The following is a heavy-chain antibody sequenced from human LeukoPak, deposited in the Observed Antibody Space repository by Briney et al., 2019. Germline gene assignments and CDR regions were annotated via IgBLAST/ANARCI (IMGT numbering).Heavy chain of an antibody. CDR2: IYYSGST. CDR1: GGSISSYY. V-gene: IGHV4-59*08. D-gene: IGHD2-2*01. Sequence: SETLSLTCTVSGGSISSYYWSWIRQPAGKGLEWIGYIYYSGSTNYNPSLKSRVTISVDTSKNQFSLKLSSVTAADTAVYYCARQAGPYCSSTTCYLDYWGQGTLVTVSS. CDR3: ARQAGPYCSSTTCYLDY. J-gene: IGHJ4*02.